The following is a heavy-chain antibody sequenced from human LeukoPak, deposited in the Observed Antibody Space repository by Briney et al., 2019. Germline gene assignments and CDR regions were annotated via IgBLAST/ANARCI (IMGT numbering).Heavy chain of an antibody. D-gene: IGHD1-26*01. V-gene: IGHV4-59*13. CDR1: GGSISSYY. CDR2: IYYSGST. CDR3: ARDRVGGATAAFDI. Sequence: SETLSLTCTVSGGSISSYYWSWVRQPPGKGLEWIGFIYYSGSTNYNPSLKSRVAISVDRSKSQFSLKLSSVTAADTAVYYCARDRVGGATAAFDIWGQGTMVTASS. J-gene: IGHJ3*02.